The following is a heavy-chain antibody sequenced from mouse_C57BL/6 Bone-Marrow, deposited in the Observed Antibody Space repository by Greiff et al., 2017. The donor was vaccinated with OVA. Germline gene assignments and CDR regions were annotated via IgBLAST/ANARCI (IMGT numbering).Heavy chain of an antibody. D-gene: IGHD1-1*01. CDR2: ISYSGST. Sequence: VQLKQSGPGMVKPSQSLSLTCTVTGYSITSGYDWHWIRHFPGNKLEWMGYISYSGSTNYNPSLKSRISITHDTSKNHFFLKLNSVTTEDTATYYCARDYGSSYWYFDVWGTGTTVTVSS. CDR3: ARDYGSSYWYFDV. J-gene: IGHJ1*03. V-gene: IGHV3-1*01. CDR1: GYSITSGYD.